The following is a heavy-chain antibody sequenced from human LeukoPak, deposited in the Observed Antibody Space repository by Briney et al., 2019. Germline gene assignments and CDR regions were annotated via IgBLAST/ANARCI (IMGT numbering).Heavy chain of an antibody. Sequence: PGGSLRLSCAASGFTFSSYSMNWVRQAPGKGLEWVSSISSSSSYIYYADSVKGRFTISRDNAKNSLYLQMNSLRAEDTAVYYCARAHCSSTSCYLDAFDIWGQGTMVTVSS. V-gene: IGHV3-21*01. CDR2: ISSSSSYI. J-gene: IGHJ3*02. CDR3: ARAHCSSTSCYLDAFDI. CDR1: GFTFSSYS. D-gene: IGHD2-2*01.